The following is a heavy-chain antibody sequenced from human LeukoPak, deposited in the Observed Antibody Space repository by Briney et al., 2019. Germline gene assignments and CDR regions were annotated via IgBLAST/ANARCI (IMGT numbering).Heavy chain of an antibody. D-gene: IGHD3-10*01. CDR3: ARIGRVLLSYFDY. J-gene: IGHJ4*02. CDR1: GFTFSSYG. CDR2: IWYGGSNI. V-gene: IGHV3-33*08. Sequence: GGSLRLSCAASGFTFSSYGMHWVRQTPGKGLEWVSVIWYGGSNIYYVDSVKGRFTISRDNSKNTLYLQMISLRAEDTAVYYCARIGRVLLSYFDYWGQGTLVTVSS.